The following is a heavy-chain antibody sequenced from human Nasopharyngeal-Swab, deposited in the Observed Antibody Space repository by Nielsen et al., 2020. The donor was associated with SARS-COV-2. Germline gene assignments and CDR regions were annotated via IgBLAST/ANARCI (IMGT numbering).Heavy chain of an antibody. V-gene: IGHV5-10-1*01. CDR2: IDPSDSYT. D-gene: IGHD3-10*01. CDR3: ARHVRSYYYGSGNWFDP. CDR1: GYSFTSYW. J-gene: IGHJ5*02. Sequence: GESLKTSCKGSGYSFTSYWISWVRQMPGKGLEWMGRIDPSDSYTNYSPSFQGHVTISADKSISTAYLQWSSLKASDTAMYYCARHVRSYYYGSGNWFDPWGQGTLVTVSS.